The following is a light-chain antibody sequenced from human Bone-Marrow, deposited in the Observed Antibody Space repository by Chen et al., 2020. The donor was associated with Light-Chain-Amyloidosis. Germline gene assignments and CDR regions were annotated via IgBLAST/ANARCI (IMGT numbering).Light chain of an antibody. CDR3: QQCCNSPPYT. Sequence: EIVLTQSPGTLSLSPGERATLSCRASQSFSSSYLAWYQQKPGQAPRLLIYGASSRATGIPDRFSGSGYGTGFTLTVSRLEPEDFEVYYCQQCCNSPPYTFGQGTKLEIK. J-gene: IGKJ2*01. CDR2: GAS. V-gene: IGKV3-20*01. CDR1: QSFSSSY.